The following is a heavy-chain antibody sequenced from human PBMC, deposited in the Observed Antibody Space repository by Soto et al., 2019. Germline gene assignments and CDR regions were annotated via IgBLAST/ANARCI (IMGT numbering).Heavy chain of an antibody. CDR3: ARVGCSGGSRYSDRLEFDP. D-gene: IGHD2-15*01. V-gene: IGHV1-8*01. J-gene: IGHJ5*02. CDR2: MNPNSGNT. Sequence: ASVKVSCKASGYTFTSYDINWVRQATGQGLEWMGWMNPNSGNTGYAQRFQGRVTMTRNTSISTVYMELSSLRSEDTAVYYCARVGCSGGSRYSDRLEFDPWGQGTLVTVSS. CDR1: GYTFTSYD.